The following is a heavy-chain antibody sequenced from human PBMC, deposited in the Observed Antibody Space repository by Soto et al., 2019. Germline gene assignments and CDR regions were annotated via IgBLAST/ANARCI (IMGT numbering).Heavy chain of an antibody. Sequence: QVQLEQSGAEVKKPGASMKVSCQASGYTFTSYYIHWVRQAPGQGLEWMGVSHVGPDTTMYAQKFQGRVTMTRDTSTSTVYMELSSLISEDTAVYFCARESSGTQYFDYWSQGTLVTVSS. CDR2: SHVGPDTT. CDR3: ARESSGTQYFDY. J-gene: IGHJ4*02. V-gene: IGHV1-46*01. D-gene: IGHD6-19*01. CDR1: GYTFTSYY.